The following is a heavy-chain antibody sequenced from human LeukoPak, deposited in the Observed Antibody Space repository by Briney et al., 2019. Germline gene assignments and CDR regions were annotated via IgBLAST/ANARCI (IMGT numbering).Heavy chain of an antibody. CDR1: GFTFSSYA. V-gene: IGHV3-23*01. J-gene: IGHJ4*02. CDR2: ISGSGGST. CDR3: AKDKKWLVRQYYFDY. D-gene: IGHD6-19*01. Sequence: PGGSLRLSCAASGFTFSSYAMSWVRQAPGKGLEWASAISGSGGSTYYADSVKGRFTISRDNSKNTLYLQMNSLRAEDTAVYYCAKDKKWLVRQYYFDYWGQGTLVTVSS.